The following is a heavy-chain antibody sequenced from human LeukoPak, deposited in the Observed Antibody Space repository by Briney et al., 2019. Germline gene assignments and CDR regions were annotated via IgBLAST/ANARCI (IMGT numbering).Heavy chain of an antibody. CDR1: GFTFSTYS. Sequence: GVSLRLSCVVSGFTFSTYSMHWVRQAPGKGLGWVSYISSRSSTIYYADSVRGRFTISRDNAKNSLYLQMNSLRDEDTAVYYCARAIAVAGSYNWFDPWGQGTLVTVSS. D-gene: IGHD6-19*01. CDR2: ISSRSSTI. J-gene: IGHJ5*02. CDR3: ARAIAVAGSYNWFDP. V-gene: IGHV3-48*02.